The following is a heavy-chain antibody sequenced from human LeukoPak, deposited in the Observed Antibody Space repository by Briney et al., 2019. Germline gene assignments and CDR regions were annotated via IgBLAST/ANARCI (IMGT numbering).Heavy chain of an antibody. CDR2: IYYSGST. D-gene: IGHD1-26*01. CDR1: GGSISSSSYY. J-gene: IGHJ4*02. CDR3: ARALHGGSYFLDY. V-gene: IGHV4-39*01. Sequence: PSETLSLTCTVSGGSISSSSYYWGWIRQPPGKGLEWIGSIYYSGSTYYNPSLKSRVTISVDTSKNQFSLKLSSVTAADTAVYYCARALHGGSYFLDYWGQGTLVTVSS.